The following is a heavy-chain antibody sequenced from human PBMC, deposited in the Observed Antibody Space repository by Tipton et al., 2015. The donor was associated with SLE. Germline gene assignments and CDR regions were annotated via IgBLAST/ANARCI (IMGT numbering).Heavy chain of an antibody. V-gene: IGHV3-30-3*01. Sequence: SLRLSCAASGFTFSSYAMHWVRQAPGKGLEWVAVISYDGSNKYYPDSVKGRFTISRDNSKNTLYLQMNSLRAEDTAVYYCARDRCTSTSCLSYFYGMGVWGQGTTVTVS. CDR3: ARDRCTSTSCLSYFYGMGV. CDR2: ISYDGSNK. J-gene: IGHJ6*02. D-gene: IGHD2-2*01. CDR1: GFTFSSYA.